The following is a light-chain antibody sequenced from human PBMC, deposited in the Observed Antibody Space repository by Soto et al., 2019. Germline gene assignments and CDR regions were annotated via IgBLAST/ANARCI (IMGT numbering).Light chain of an antibody. CDR2: GAS. V-gene: IGKV3-15*01. Sequence: EIVMTQSPSTLSVSPGERATLSCRASQSVSSNLAWYQQKPGQAPSLLSYGASTRATGTPARFSGSGSGTEFTLTISSRQSEDFAVYYCQQYIRWPLTFGGGTKVDI. CDR3: QQYIRWPLT. J-gene: IGKJ4*01. CDR1: QSVSSN.